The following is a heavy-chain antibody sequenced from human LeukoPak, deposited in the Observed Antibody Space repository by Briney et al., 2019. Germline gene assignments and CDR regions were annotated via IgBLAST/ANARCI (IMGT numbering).Heavy chain of an antibody. J-gene: IGHJ6*03. CDR1: GSTFSNYD. V-gene: IGHV3-30*02. CDR2: IRSGGSG. Sequence: GGSLRLSCAASGSTFSNYDMHWVRQAPDKGLEWVAFIRSGGSGYYADSVKGRFTISRDNSKNTLYLQMNSLRAEDTALYYCTKAVYYYYYIDVWGNGTTVTVSS. CDR3: TKAVYYYYYIDV.